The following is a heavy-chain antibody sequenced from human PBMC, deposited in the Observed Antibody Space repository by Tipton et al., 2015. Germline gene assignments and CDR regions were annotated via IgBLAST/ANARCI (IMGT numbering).Heavy chain of an antibody. D-gene: IGHD5-12*01. CDR3: AKDPRDSGYFAP. V-gene: IGHV3-72*01. CDR1: GFTFSDHY. J-gene: IGHJ5*02. CDR2: TRNKAYSYAT. Sequence: SLRLSCAASGFTFSDHYMDWVRQAPGKGLEWVGRTRNKAYSYATEYAASVKGRFSISRDDSRNSVYLQMSSLKTEDTAVYYCAKDPRDSGYFAPWGQGTLVTVSS.